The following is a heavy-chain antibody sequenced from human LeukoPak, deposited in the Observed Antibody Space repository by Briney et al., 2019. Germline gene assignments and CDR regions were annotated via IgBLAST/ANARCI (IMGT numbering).Heavy chain of an antibody. V-gene: IGHV3-30-3*01. CDR1: GFTFSSYA. CDR2: ISYDGSNK. J-gene: IGHJ6*02. D-gene: IGHD6-13*01. CDR3: ATSPGIAAAVYYGMGV. Sequence: GGSLRLSCAASGFTFSSYAMHWVRQAPGKGLEWVAVISYDGSNKYYADSVKGRFTISRDNSKNTLYLQMNSLRAEDTAVYYCATSPGIAAAVYYGMGVWGQGTTVTVSS.